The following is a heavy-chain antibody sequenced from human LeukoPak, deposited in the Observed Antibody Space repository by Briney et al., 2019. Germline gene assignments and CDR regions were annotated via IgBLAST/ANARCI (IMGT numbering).Heavy chain of an antibody. J-gene: IGHJ4*02. CDR1: GFTFSIYA. CDR2: ITSRGEST. V-gene: IGHV3-23*01. CDR3: AKAEGITMIVVVITPFDY. Sequence: GGSLRLSCAASGFTFSIYAMSWVRQAPGKGLQWVSSITSRGESTWYVDSVKGRFTISRDNSKNTLYLQMNSLRAEDTAVYYCAKAEGITMIVVVITPFDYWGQGTLVTVSS. D-gene: IGHD3-22*01.